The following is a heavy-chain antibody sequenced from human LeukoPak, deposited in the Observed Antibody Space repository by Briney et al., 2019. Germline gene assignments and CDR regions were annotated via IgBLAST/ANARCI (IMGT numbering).Heavy chain of an antibody. CDR3: ARHHSGTLLGAFDI. V-gene: IGHV4-59*08. CDR1: GGSISSYY. D-gene: IGHD1-26*01. CDR2: IYYSGST. Sequence: SETLSLTCTVSGGSISSYYWSWIRQPPGKGLEWIGYIYYSGSTNYNPSLKSRVTISVDTSKNQFSLKLSSVTAADTAVYYCARHHSGTLLGAFDIWGQGTMVTVSS. J-gene: IGHJ3*02.